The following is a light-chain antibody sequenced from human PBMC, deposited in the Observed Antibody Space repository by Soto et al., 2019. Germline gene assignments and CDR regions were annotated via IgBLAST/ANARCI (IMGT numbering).Light chain of an antibody. CDR1: QSVGSN. CDR3: QQFSHWPPIT. Sequence: EILLTQSPATLPVSPGERATLSCRASQSVGSNLAWFQQKPGQAPRLLIYGSSTRATGVPARFSGSGSGADFTLTISSLEPEDFAVYYCQQFSHWPPITFGQGTRMEIK. V-gene: IGKV3-15*01. CDR2: GSS. J-gene: IGKJ5*01.